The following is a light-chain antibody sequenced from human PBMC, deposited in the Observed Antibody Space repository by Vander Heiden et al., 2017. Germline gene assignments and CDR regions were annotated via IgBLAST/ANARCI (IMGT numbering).Light chain of an antibody. CDR2: GAS. J-gene: IGKJ3*01. V-gene: IGKV3-20*01. CDR1: QSVSSSY. CDR3: QQYGSSPRIT. Sequence: ELVFTHPPGTPYLSPVERATLSCRASQSVSSSYLAWNQQKPGQAPRLLIYGASSRATGRPDRFSGSGSGTDFTLTISRLEPEDFAVDYCQQYGSSPRITFGPGTKVDIK.